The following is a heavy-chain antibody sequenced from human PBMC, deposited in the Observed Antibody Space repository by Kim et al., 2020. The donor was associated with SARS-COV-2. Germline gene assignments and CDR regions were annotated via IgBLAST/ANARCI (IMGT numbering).Heavy chain of an antibody. Sequence: GGSLRLSCAASGFTFSSYSMNWVRQAPGKGLEWVSSISSSSSYIYYADSVKGRFTISRDNAKNSLYLQMNSLGAEDTAVYYCAREGGGAPHYYYYGMDVWGQGTTVTVSS. V-gene: IGHV3-21*01. CDR2: ISSSSSYI. CDR1: GFTFSSYS. CDR3: AREGGGAPHYYYYGMDV. J-gene: IGHJ6*02. D-gene: IGHD3-16*01.